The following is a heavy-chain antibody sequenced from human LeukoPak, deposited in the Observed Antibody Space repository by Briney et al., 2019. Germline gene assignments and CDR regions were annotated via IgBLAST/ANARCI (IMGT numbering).Heavy chain of an antibody. CDR3: ARDLYYYGSGRHYYFDY. CDR1: GYTFTNYG. V-gene: IGHV1-18*01. J-gene: IGHJ4*02. CDR2: ISAYNGDT. Sequence: ASVKVSCKASGYTFTNYGITWVRQAPGQGLEWMGWISAYNGDTSYAQNIQDRITMTTDTSTSTAYMELRNLRSEDTAVYYCARDLYYYGSGRHYYFDYWGQGTLVTVSS. D-gene: IGHD3-10*01.